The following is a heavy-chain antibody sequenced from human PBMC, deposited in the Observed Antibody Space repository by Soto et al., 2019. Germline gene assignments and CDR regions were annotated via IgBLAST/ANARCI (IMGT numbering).Heavy chain of an antibody. Sequence: QVQLVQSGAEVKKPGASVKVSCKASGYTFTSYGISWVRQAPGQGLEWMGWISAYNGNTNYAQKLQGRVTMTTDTSTSTXXMXLXXRRSDDTAVYYCARGHYCSGGSCYPNYYYYYGMDVWGQGTTVTVSS. CDR1: GYTFTSYG. V-gene: IGHV1-18*01. CDR2: ISAYNGNT. J-gene: IGHJ6*02. D-gene: IGHD2-15*01. CDR3: ARGHYCSGGSCYPNYYYYYGMDV.